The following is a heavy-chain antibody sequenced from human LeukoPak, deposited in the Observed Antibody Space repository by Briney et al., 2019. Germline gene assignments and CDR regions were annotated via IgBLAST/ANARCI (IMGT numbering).Heavy chain of an antibody. Sequence: GSLRLSCAASGFPFSVYWMTWIRQAPGKGPEWVADISHDGTEFYADSVKGRFTISRDNAETSLDLQMNSLRADDTAVYYCARDKTTAHVFDVWGQGAMVTVSS. J-gene: IGHJ3*01. CDR2: ISHDGTE. CDR1: GFPFSVYW. V-gene: IGHV3-7*01. CDR3: ARDKTTAHVFDV. D-gene: IGHD1-14*01.